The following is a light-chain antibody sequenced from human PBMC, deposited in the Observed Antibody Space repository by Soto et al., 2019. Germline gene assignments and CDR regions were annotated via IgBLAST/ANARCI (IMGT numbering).Light chain of an antibody. CDR1: SGHSSYA. CDR2: LNSDGSH. CDR3: QTWGTGTWV. J-gene: IGLJ3*02. Sequence: QAVVTQSPSASASLGASVKLTCTLSSGHSSYAIAWHQQQPEKGPRYLMKLNSDGSHSKGDGIPDRFSGSSSGAERYLTISSLQSEDEADYYCQTWGTGTWVFGGGTK. V-gene: IGLV4-69*01.